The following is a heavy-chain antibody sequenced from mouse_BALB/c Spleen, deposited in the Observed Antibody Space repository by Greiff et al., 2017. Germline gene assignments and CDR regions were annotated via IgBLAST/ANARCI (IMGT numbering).Heavy chain of an antibody. CDR2: IWSGGST. CDR3: ARNGYGSSRWYFDV. J-gene: IGHJ1*01. V-gene: IGHV2-2*02. CDR1: GFSLTSYG. Sequence: VQLQQSGPGLVQPSQSLSITCTVSGFSLTSYGVHWVRQSPGKGLEWLGVIWSGGSTDYNAAFISRLSISKDNSKSQVFFKMNSLQANDTAIFYCARNGYGSSRWYFDVWGAGTTVTVSS. D-gene: IGHD1-1*01.